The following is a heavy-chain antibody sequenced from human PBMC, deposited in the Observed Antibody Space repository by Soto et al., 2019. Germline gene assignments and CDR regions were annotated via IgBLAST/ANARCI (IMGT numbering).Heavy chain of an antibody. CDR2: ISYDGSNK. CDR3: AKTRTPRRQAAEYSGYGVYRSLDI. J-gene: IGHJ3*02. Sequence: GGSLRLSCAASGFTFSSYAMHWVRQAPGKGLEWVAVISYDGSNKYYADSVKGRFTISRDNSKNTLYLQMNSLRAEDTAVYYCAKTRTPRRQAAEYSGYGVYRSLDIWGQGTMVTVSS. D-gene: IGHD5-12*01. CDR1: GFTFSSYA. V-gene: IGHV3-30-3*02.